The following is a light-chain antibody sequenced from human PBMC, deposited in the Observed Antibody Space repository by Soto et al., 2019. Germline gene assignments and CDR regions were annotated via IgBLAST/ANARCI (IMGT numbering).Light chain of an antibody. CDR3: QQRSNWPPALS. CDR1: QSVSRY. Sequence: EIVLTQSPATLSLSPGERATLSCRASQSVSRYLAWYQQKPVQAPRLLIYDASNRATGIPARFSGNGSGTDFTLTISSLEPEDFAVYYCQQRSNWPPALSFGGGTKVDIK. CDR2: DAS. J-gene: IGKJ4*01. V-gene: IGKV3-11*01.